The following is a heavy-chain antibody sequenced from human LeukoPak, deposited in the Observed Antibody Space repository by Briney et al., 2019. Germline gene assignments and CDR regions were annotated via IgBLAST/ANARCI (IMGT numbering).Heavy chain of an antibody. CDR3: ATDLSTSNAFDV. CDR1: GYTFTGYY. V-gene: IGHV1-2*02. Sequence: ASVKVSCKASGYTFTGYYMHWVRQAPGQGLERMGWINPNSGGTNYAQKFQGRVTMTRDTSISTAYMELSRLRSDDTAAYYCATDLSTSNAFDVWGQGTMVTVSS. D-gene: IGHD5/OR15-5a*01. CDR2: INPNSGGT. J-gene: IGHJ3*01.